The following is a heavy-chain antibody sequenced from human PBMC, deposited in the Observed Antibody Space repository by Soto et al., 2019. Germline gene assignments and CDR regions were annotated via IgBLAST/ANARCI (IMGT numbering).Heavy chain of an antibody. J-gene: IGHJ6*02. V-gene: IGHV1-69*01. CDR1: GGTFSSYA. Sequence: QVQLVQSGAEVKKPGPSVKVSCKASGGTFSSYAISWVRQAPGQGLEWMGGIIPIFGTANYAQKFQGRVTITADESTSTAYMELSSLRSEDTAVYYCARGFYDSSGTIYYGMDVWGQGTTVTVSS. CDR3: ARGFYDSSGTIYYGMDV. D-gene: IGHD3-22*01. CDR2: IIPIFGTA.